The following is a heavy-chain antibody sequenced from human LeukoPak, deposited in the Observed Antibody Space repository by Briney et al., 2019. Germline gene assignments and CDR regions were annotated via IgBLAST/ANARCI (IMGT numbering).Heavy chain of an antibody. CDR2: IRSKAYGGTT. V-gene: IGHV3-49*03. CDR3: TRVDQYYYYGMDV. J-gene: IGHJ6*02. CDR1: GFTFGDYA. Sequence: GGSLRLSCTASGFTFGDYAMSWFRQAPGKGLEWVGFIRSKAYGGTTEYAASVKGRFTIPRDDSKSIAYLQMNSLKTEDTAVYYCTRVDQYYYYGMDVWGQGTTVTVSS.